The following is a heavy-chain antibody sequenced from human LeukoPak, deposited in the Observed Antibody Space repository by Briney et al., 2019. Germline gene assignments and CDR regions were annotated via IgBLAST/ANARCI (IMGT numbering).Heavy chain of an antibody. CDR3: ARVGDRNWFDP. D-gene: IGHD3-10*01. V-gene: IGHV1-18*01. CDR1: GYIFAHNG. J-gene: IGHJ5*02. CDR2: ISAYNGDT. Sequence: ASVKVSCKTSGYIFAHNGISWVRQAPGQGPEWMGWISAYNGDTNYAQNFQGRVTMTRDTSTSTAYMELRSLRSDDTAVYYCARVGDRNWFDPWGQGTLVTVSS.